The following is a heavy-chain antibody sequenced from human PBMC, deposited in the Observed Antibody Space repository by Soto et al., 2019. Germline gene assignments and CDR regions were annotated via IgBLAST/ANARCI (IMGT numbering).Heavy chain of an antibody. Sequence: ETLSLTCAASGVSFKSGSYSWSWIRQPPGKGLEWIGYVYHTGRTSYNPSLKSRVSISMDTSKNQFSLNLDSVTAADTAVYFCARDFAYFDSWGQGTLVTVYS. D-gene: IGHD3-3*01. CDR3: ARDFAYFDS. CDR1: GVSFKSGSYS. V-gene: IGHV4-61*01. CDR2: VYHTGRT. J-gene: IGHJ4*02.